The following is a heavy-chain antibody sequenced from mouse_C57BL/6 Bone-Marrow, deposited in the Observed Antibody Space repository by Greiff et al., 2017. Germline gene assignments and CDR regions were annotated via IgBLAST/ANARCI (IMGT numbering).Heavy chain of an antibody. Sequence: EVKLMESGGGLVKPGGSLKLSCAASGFTFSSYTMSWVRQTPEKRLEWVATISGGGGNTYYPDSVKGRFTISRDNAKNTLYLQMSSLRSEDTALYYCARPLYYSSFFDYWGQGTTLTVSS. CDR3: ARPLYYSSFFDY. V-gene: IGHV5-9*01. CDR2: ISGGGGNT. J-gene: IGHJ2*01. CDR1: GFTFSSYT. D-gene: IGHD2-5*01.